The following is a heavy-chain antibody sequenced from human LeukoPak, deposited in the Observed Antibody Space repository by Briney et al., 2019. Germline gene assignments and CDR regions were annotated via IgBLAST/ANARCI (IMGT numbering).Heavy chain of an antibody. CDR1: GFTFSTYA. CDR2: ISGRDGTT. V-gene: IGHV3-23*01. CDR3: AKSGYGACTSTSCYDAFDI. D-gene: IGHD2-2*01. Sequence: GGSLRLSCAASGFTFSTYAMTWVRQAPGKGLEWVSTISGRDGTTYYADSVEGRFTISRDNSKNTLYLQMNSLRAEDTAVYYCAKSGYGACTSTSCYDAFDIWGQGTMVTVPS. J-gene: IGHJ3*02.